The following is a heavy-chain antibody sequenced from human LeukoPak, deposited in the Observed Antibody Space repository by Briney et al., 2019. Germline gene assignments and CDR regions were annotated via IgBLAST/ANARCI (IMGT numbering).Heavy chain of an antibody. J-gene: IGHJ4*02. V-gene: IGHV3-23*01. Sequence: PGGSLRLSCAASGFTFSSYAMSWVRQAPGKGLEWVSAISGSGGSTYYADSVKGRFTISRDNSKNTLHLQMNSLRAEDTAVYYCAKVDVVVTAISGFDYWGQGTLVTVSS. CDR2: ISGSGGST. CDR3: AKVDVVVTAISGFDY. D-gene: IGHD2-21*02. CDR1: GFTFSSYA.